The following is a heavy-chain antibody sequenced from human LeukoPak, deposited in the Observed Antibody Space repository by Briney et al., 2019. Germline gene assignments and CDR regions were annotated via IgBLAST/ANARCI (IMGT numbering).Heavy chain of an antibody. D-gene: IGHD3-3*01. J-gene: IGHJ4*02. V-gene: IGHV3-23*01. CDR2: ISGSGGST. CDR3: ARDLRQRFLEWLPAYFDY. CDR1: GFTFSSYA. Sequence: GGSLRLSCAASGFTFSSYAMSWVRQAPGKGLEWVSAISGSGGSTYYADSVKGRFTISRDNSKNTLYLQMNSLRAEDTAVYYCARDLRQRFLEWLPAYFDYWGQGTLVTVSS.